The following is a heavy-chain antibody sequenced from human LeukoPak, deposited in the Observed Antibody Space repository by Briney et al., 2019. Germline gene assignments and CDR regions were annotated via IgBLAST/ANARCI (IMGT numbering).Heavy chain of an antibody. Sequence: PGGSLRLSCAASGFPFSGYWMTWVRQAPGRGLEWVANIKQDGSEKYYVDSVKGRFTISRDNAKNSLYLQMNSLRAEDTAVYYCARDGSGKYYPGPTDYWGQGTLVTVSS. V-gene: IGHV3-7*04. D-gene: IGHD3-10*01. CDR3: ARDGSGKYYPGPTDY. CDR2: IKQDGSEK. CDR1: GFPFSGYW. J-gene: IGHJ4*02.